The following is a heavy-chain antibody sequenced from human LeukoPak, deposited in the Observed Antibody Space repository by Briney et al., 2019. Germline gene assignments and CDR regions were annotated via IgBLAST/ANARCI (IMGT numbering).Heavy chain of an antibody. V-gene: IGHV1-69*04. D-gene: IGHD2-2*01. CDR1: GGTFSSYA. CDR2: IIPILGIA. J-gene: IGHJ4*02. CDR3: ARESVCSSTSCSIRPFDY. Sequence: SVKVSCKASGGTFSSYAISWVRQAPGQGLEWMGRIIPILGIANYAQKFQGRVTITADKSTSTAYMELSSLRSEDTAVYYCARESVCSSTSCSIRPFDYWGQETLVTVSS.